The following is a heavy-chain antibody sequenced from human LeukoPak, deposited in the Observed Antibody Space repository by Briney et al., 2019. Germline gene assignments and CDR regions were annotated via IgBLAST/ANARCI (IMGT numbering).Heavy chain of an antibody. J-gene: IGHJ4*02. CDR1: GFTFGSDG. CDR3: AKDRVAHCSGGTCSVDY. Sequence: PGGSLRLSCAASGFTFGSDGIHWVRQAPGKALGWVAFIRYDGSNQYYAESVKGRFTISRDNSKNTLYLQVSSLRADDTAVYYSAKDRVAHCSGGTCSVDYWGQGTLVTVSS. V-gene: IGHV3-30*02. CDR2: IRYDGSNQ. D-gene: IGHD2-15*01.